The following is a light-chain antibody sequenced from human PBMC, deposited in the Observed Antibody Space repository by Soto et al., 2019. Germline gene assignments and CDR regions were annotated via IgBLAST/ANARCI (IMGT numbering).Light chain of an antibody. Sequence: QSALTQPPSVSATPGQKVTISCSGSGSNLGRNYVSWYQQLPGTAPKLLIYDNVYRFSGIPDRFSGSKSGTSATLGITGLQTGDEGDYYCGSWDNSLSSYVFGTGTKSPS. CDR2: DNV. CDR1: GSNLGRNY. CDR3: GSWDNSLSSYV. J-gene: IGLJ1*01. V-gene: IGLV1-51*01.